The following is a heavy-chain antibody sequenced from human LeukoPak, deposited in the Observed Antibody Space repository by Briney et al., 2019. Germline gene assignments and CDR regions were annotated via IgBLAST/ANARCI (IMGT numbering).Heavy chain of an antibody. CDR2: ISGRSDYI. CDR1: GFSFNNYA. V-gene: IGHV3-21*01. Sequence: PGESLRLSCAASGFSFNNYAMEWVRQAPGKGLEWVSSISGRSDYIYYAASVKGRFTISRDNVKNSVYLQMNSLRAEDTAVYYCARLVGGGFGKYYFDYWGQGTLVTVSS. D-gene: IGHD3-10*01. J-gene: IGHJ4*02. CDR3: ARLVGGGFGKYYFDY.